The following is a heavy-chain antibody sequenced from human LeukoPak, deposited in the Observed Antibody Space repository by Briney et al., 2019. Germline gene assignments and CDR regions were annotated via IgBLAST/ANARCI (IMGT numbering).Heavy chain of an antibody. V-gene: IGHV1-69*05. Sequence: SVKVSCKASGGTFSSYAISWVRQAPGQGLEWMGGTIPIFGTANYAQKFQGRVTITTDESTSTAYMELSSLRSEDTAVYYCARLAAAGVNYYYYMDVWGKGTTVTVSS. D-gene: IGHD6-13*01. CDR3: ARLAAAGVNYYYYMDV. CDR1: GGTFSSYA. CDR2: TIPIFGTA. J-gene: IGHJ6*03.